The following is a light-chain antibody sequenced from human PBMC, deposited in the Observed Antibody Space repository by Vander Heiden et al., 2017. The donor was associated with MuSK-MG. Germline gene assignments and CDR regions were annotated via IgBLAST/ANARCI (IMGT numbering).Light chain of an antibody. J-gene: IGLJ2*01. CDR3: SAYAGNNIWL. Sequence: QSALTHPPSASGSPGQSVTMSCTGTSSDMGSLKFVSWYQQHPGKGPPKLIRVEVIKRPSGVPDRFSGSKSGNTASLTVSGLQAEDEAIYHCSAYAGNNIWLFGGGTKLTVL. CDR2: EVI. CDR1: SSDMGSLKF. V-gene: IGLV2-8*01.